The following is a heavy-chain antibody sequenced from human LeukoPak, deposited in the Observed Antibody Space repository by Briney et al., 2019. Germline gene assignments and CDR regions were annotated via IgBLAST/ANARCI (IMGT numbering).Heavy chain of an antibody. CDR1: GFTFSNYD. V-gene: IGHV3-30*02. D-gene: IGHD5-12*01. J-gene: IGHJ4*02. CDR2: IWSDGSNK. CDR3: AKDLGWLRGSYFDY. Sequence: GGSLRPSCAASGFTFSNYDIHWVRQAPGKGLEWVTFIWSDGSNKYYADSVKGRFTISRDNSKNTLYLQMNSLRAEDTAVYYCAKDLGWLRGSYFDYWGQGTLVTVSS.